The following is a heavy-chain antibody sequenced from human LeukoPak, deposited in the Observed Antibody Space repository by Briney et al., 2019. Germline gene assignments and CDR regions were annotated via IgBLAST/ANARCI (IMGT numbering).Heavy chain of an antibody. Sequence: ASVTVSFKSSGYTFTVYYMHWVRQAPGQGLEWMGWINPNSGGTNYAQKFQGRVTMTRDTSISTAYMELSRLRSDDTAVYYCARGGSRVLFDYYYGMDVWGQGTTVTVSS. CDR1: GYTFTVYY. CDR2: INPNSGGT. D-gene: IGHD3-3*01. J-gene: IGHJ6*02. CDR3: ARGGSRVLFDYYYGMDV. V-gene: IGHV1-2*02.